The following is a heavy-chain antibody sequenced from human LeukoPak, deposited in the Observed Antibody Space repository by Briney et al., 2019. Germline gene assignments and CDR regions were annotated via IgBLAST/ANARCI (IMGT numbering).Heavy chain of an antibody. V-gene: IGHV1-69*05. Sequence: SVPVSFQASGGTFIRYAISWVRQAPGQGLAWMGGIIPIFGTANYAQKFQGRVTITTDESTSTAYMELSSLRSEDTAVYYCARDTTGTTFDYWGQGTLVTVSS. J-gene: IGHJ4*02. CDR2: IIPIFGTA. CDR1: GGTFIRYA. D-gene: IGHD1-7*01. CDR3: ARDTTGTTFDY.